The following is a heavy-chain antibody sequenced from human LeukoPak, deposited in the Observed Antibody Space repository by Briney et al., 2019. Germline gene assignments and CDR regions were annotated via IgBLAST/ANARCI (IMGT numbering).Heavy chain of an antibody. CDR1: GGTFSSYA. CDR2: IIPIFGTA. CDR3: AREGYCSSTSCPAPDY. V-gene: IGHV1-69*13. J-gene: IGHJ4*02. D-gene: IGHD2-2*01. Sequence: SVKVSCKASGGTFSSYAISWVRQAPGQGLEWMGGIIPIFGTANYAQKFQGRVTITADESTSTAYMELSSLRSEDTAVYYCAREGYCSSTSCPAPDYWGQGTLVAVSS.